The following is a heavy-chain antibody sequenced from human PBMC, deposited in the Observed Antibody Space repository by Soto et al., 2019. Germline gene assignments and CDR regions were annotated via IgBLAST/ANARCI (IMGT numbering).Heavy chain of an antibody. CDR3: ARSVRYFDWLRPLPCDFDY. CDR2: ISAYNGNT. CDR1: GYTFTSYG. Sequence: ASVKVSGKASGYTFTSYGISWVRQAPGQGLEWMGWISAYNGNTNYAQKLQGRVTMTTDTSTSTAYMELRSLRSDDTAVYYCARSVRYFDWLRPLPCDFDYWGQGTLVTVSS. D-gene: IGHD3-9*01. V-gene: IGHV1-18*01. J-gene: IGHJ4*02.